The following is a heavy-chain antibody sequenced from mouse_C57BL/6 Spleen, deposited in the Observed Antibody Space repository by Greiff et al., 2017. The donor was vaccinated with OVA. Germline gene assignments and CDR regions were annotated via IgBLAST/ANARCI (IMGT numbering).Heavy chain of an antibody. Sequence: QVQLKESGPELVKPGASVKISCKASGYAFSSSWMNWVKQRPGKGLEWIGRIYPGDGDTNYNGKFKGKATLTADKSSSTAYMQLSSLTSEDSAVYFCASYDGAVGFAYWGQGTLVTVSA. CDR1: GYAFSSSW. CDR2: IYPGDGDT. V-gene: IGHV1-82*01. CDR3: ASYDGAVGFAY. J-gene: IGHJ3*01. D-gene: IGHD2-3*01.